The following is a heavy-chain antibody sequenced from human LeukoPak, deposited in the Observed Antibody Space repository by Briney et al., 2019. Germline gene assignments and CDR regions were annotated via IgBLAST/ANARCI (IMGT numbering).Heavy chain of an antibody. J-gene: IGHJ6*03. CDR1: GFTFSRNG. V-gene: IGHV3-23*01. CDR2: ISGSGGNT. D-gene: IGHD3-22*01. Sequence: PGGSLRLSCAASGFTFSRNGMTWVRQAPGKGLEWVSAISGSGGNTYYADSVKGRLTIFRDNSKNTLYLQLNSLSAEDTAVYYCAKDGSSAYYYYYYIDVWGKGTTVTISS. CDR3: AKDGSSAYYYYYYIDV.